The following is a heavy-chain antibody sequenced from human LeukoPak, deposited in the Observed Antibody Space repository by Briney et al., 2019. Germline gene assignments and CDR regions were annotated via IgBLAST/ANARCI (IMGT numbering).Heavy chain of an antibody. CDR1: GGSSSGYY. V-gene: IGHV4-34*01. Sequence: SETLSLTCAVYGGSSSGYYWSWIRQPPGKGLEWIGEINHSGSTNYNPSLKSRVTISVDTSKNQFSLKLSSVTAADTAVYYCARGLRNTYYYDSSGYYYNYWGQGTLVTVSS. CDR3: ARGLRNTYYYDSSGYYYNY. D-gene: IGHD3-22*01. CDR2: INHSGST. J-gene: IGHJ4*02.